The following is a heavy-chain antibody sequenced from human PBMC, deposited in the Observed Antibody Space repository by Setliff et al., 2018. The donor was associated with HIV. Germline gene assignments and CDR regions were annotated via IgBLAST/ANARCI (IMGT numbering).Heavy chain of an antibody. CDR2: INHSGSA. V-gene: IGHV4-34*01. D-gene: IGHD1-1*01. CDR3: ARLEQLINWFDP. J-gene: IGHJ5*02. Sequence: PSETLSLTCVVYGGSFTDYSWNWIRQPPGKGLEWIGEINHSGSANYNPPLKSRVRMSLDTSKKHMSLNLTSLTAADTAVYYCARLEQLINWFDPWGQGTLVTVSS. CDR1: GGSFTDYS.